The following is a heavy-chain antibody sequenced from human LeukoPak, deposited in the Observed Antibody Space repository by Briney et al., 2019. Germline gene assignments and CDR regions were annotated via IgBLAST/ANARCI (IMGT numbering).Heavy chain of an antibody. Sequence: PSETLSLTCAVYGGSFSGYYWSWIRQPPGPGLEWIGEIKHSGSTNYNPSLKSRVTISVDTSKKQFSLKLSSVTAADTAVYYCARGGEMATIRGLSFDPWGQGTLVTVSS. CDR1: GGSFSGYY. CDR3: ARGGEMATIRGLSFDP. V-gene: IGHV4-34*01. D-gene: IGHD5-24*01. CDR2: IKHSGST. J-gene: IGHJ5*02.